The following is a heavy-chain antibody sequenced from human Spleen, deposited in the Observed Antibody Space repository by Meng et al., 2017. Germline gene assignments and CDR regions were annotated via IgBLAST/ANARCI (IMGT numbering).Heavy chain of an antibody. CDR2: IIPIFHTA. CDR1: GGTFSSYA. J-gene: IGHJ4*02. V-gene: IGHV1-69*14. CDR3: ARGGGYDYIFDY. D-gene: IGHD5-12*01. Sequence: QVQRVQCGAEGKKPGSAVEVSCEASGGTFSSYAISWVRQAPGQGLEWMGGIIPIFHTANYEQKFQGRVTITADKSTSTAYMEMSSLRSEDTAVYYCARGGGYDYIFDYWGQGTLVTVSS.